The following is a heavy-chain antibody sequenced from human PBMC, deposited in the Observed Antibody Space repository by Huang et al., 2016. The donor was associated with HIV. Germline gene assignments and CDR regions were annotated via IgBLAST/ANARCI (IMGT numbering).Heavy chain of an antibody. J-gene: IGHJ4*02. D-gene: IGHD3-16*01. V-gene: IGHV2-5*01. CDR3: ARRPLGAGYYFDS. Sequence: QITLKESGPTLVKPTQTLTLTCTFSGFSLTPTGIAVGWIRQPPGNALEWLDRIYWNDDKRYSPSLKNRLTISKDTSRNQVVLTVTDVDPLDTSTYYCARRPLGAGYYFDSWGQGMLVTVTS. CDR1: GFSLTPTGIA. CDR2: IYWNDDK.